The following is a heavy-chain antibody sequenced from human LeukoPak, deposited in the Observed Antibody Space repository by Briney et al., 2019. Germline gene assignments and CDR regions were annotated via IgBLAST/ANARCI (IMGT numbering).Heavy chain of an antibody. J-gene: IGHJ4*02. CDR1: GDSVTSSSYS. D-gene: IGHD5-18*01. CDR2: IYYSGST. V-gene: IGHV4-61*01. CDR3: ARVYSYGLLLDY. Sequence: SETLSLTCTVSGDSVTSSSYSWGWIRQSPGKGLEWIGYIYYSGSTNYNPSLKSRVTISVDTSKNQFSLKLSSVTAADTAVYYCARVYSYGLLLDYWGQGTLVTVSS.